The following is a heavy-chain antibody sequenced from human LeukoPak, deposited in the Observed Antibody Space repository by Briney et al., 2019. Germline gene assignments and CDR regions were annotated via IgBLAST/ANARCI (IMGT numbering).Heavy chain of an antibody. J-gene: IGHJ4*02. V-gene: IGHV3-21*01. CDR2: ISSSSSYI. CDR1: GVTFSSYS. Sequence: GGSLRLSCAASGVTFSSYSMNWVRQAPGKGLEWVSSISSSSSYIYYADSVKGRFTISRDNAKNSLYLQMNSLRAEDTAVYYCARDLRGWFYFDYWGQGTLVTVSS. D-gene: IGHD6-19*01. CDR3: ARDLRGWFYFDY.